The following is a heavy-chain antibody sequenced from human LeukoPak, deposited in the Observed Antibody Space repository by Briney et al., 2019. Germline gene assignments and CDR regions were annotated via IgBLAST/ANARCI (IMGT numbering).Heavy chain of an antibody. CDR3: ARRVASWGAFDI. CDR2: IYPGDSET. D-gene: IGHD7-27*01. V-gene: IGHV5-51*01. CDR1: GYSFTSYW. Sequence: GESLKISCKGSGYSFTSYWIGWVRQMPGKGLEWMGIIYPGDSETRCSPSFQGQVTISADRSISTAYLQWSSLKASDTAMYYCARRVASWGAFDIWGQGTMVTVSS. J-gene: IGHJ3*02.